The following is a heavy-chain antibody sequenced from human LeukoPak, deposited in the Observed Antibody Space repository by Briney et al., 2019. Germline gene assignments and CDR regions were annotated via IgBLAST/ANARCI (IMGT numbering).Heavy chain of an antibody. CDR3: TPDPLDS. CDR1: GVIFSSYS. V-gene: IGHV3-23*01. J-gene: IGHJ4*02. Sequence: GGSLRLSCAASGVIFSSYSMSWVRQAPGKGLEWVSAIIVSGANTYCADSVRGRFTISRDNSKNTLYLQMNSLRAEDTAVYYCTPDPLDSWGQGTLVTVSS. D-gene: IGHD2-15*01. CDR2: IIVSGANT.